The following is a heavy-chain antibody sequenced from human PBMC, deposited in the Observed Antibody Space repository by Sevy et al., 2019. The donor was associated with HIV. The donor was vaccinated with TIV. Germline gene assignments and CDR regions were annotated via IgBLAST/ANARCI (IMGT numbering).Heavy chain of an antibody. CDR1: GYTLSSYG. J-gene: IGHJ6*02. D-gene: IGHD3-3*01. CDR3: ARDKSVQVSFGVVRYNYGMDV. V-gene: IGHV1-18*01. Sequence: ASVKVSCKASGYTLSSYGISWVRQAPGQGLEWMGWINTYNGNTKYAQKLQGRITMTTDTATRTAYMEVRSLKSDDTAVYYCARDKSVQVSFGVVRYNYGMDVWGQGTTVTVSS. CDR2: INTYNGNT.